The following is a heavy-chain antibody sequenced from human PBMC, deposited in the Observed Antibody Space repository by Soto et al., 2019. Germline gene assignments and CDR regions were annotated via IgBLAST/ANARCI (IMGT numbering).Heavy chain of an antibody. J-gene: IGHJ4*02. Sequence: QVQLVESGGGVVQPGRSLRLSCAASGFTFSTYGMHVVRQAPGKGLELVAVISYHGNDKYYAESVKGRFTISRDNFKNTLYLKMDSLRAADTAVYSCAKDHLLTTVTTVRDWGQATLVTVSS. CDR1: GFTFSTYG. CDR2: ISYHGNDK. CDR3: AKDHLLTTVTTVRD. D-gene: IGHD4-17*01. V-gene: IGHV3-30*18.